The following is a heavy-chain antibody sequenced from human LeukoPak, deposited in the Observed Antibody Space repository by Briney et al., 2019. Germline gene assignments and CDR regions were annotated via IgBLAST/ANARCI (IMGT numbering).Heavy chain of an antibody. Sequence: GGSLRLSCAASGFTLSNYAMSWVRQAPGKGPEWVAGISYSSGSIYYSDSVKGRFTISRDNSKNTLYLQMNSLRADDTAVYCCAKDVLRLNYGYFDLWGRGTLVSVSS. CDR3: AKDVLRLNYGYFDL. CDR2: ISYSSGSI. D-gene: IGHD2-21*02. CDR1: GFTLSNYA. V-gene: IGHV3-23*01. J-gene: IGHJ2*01.